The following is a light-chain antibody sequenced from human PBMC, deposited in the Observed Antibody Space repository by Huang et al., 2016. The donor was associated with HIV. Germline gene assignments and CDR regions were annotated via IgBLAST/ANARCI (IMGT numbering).Light chain of an antibody. Sequence: DIQMTQSPSSLSASVGDRVIITWRASQDIGNSFAWYQQKPGIAPKLLLFEASRLKCGVPSRFSGSGSGTDHTLTINSLQPEDFATYYCQQYYNTPYTFGQGTKLEIK. J-gene: IGKJ2*01. CDR3: QQYYNTPYT. V-gene: IGKV1-NL1*01. CDR1: QDIGNS. CDR2: EAS.